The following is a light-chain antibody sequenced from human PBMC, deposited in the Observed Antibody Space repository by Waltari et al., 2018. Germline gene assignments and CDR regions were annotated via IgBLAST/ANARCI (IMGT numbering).Light chain of an antibody. Sequence: QSALTQPASVSGSPGQSITISCTGTRSDVVGYNHASWYQQHPAKAPKLMIYDVSSRPSGVSNRFFGSKSGNTASLTISGLQAEDEAVYFCSSYSTSLTPYVFGPGTKVTVL. J-gene: IGLJ1*01. CDR1: RSDVVGYNH. CDR3: SSYSTSLTPYV. V-gene: IGLV2-14*03. CDR2: DVS.